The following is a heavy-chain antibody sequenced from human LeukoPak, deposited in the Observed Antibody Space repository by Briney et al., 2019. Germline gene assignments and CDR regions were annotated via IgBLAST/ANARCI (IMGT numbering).Heavy chain of an antibody. CDR3: ARVRDTIFGVVQGSFDY. CDR1: GGTFSSYA. V-gene: IGHV1-69*13. Sequence: SVTVSCTASGGTFSSYAISWVRQAPGQGLEWMGGIIPIFGTANYAQKFQGRVTITADESTNTAYMELSSLRSEDTAVYYCARVRDTIFGVVQGSFDYWGQGTLVTVSS. D-gene: IGHD3-3*01. CDR2: IIPIFGTA. J-gene: IGHJ4*02.